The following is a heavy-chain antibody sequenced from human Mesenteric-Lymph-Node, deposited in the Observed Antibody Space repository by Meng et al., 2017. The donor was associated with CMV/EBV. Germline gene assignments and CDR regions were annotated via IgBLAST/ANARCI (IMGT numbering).Heavy chain of an antibody. V-gene: IGHV4-39*07. CDR1: GGSISSRSYY. CDR2: IYYSGST. D-gene: IGHD2-2*02. J-gene: IGHJ6*02. CDR3: ASHERYCSSTSCYTRKFFGMDV. Sequence: SETLSLTCTVSGGSISSRSYYWGWIRQPPGKGLEWIGSIYYSGSTYYNPSLKSRVTISVDTSKNQFSLKLSSVTAADTAVYYCASHERYCSSTSCYTRKFFGMDVWGQGTTVTVSS.